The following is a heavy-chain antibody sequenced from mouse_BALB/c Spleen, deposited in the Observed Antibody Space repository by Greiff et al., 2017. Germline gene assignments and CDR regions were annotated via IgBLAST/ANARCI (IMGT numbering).Heavy chain of an antibody. CDR2: IYPGNSDT. CDR1: GYSFTSYW. V-gene: IGHV1-5*01. Sequence: VQLKESGTVLARPGASVKMSCKASGYSFTSYWMHWVKQRPGQGLEWIGAIYPGNSDTSYNQKFKGKAKLTAVTSASTAYMELSSLTNEDSAVYYCTRERFMDTYAMDYWGQGTSVTVSS. CDR3: TRERFMDTYAMDY. J-gene: IGHJ4*01. D-gene: IGHD2-2*01.